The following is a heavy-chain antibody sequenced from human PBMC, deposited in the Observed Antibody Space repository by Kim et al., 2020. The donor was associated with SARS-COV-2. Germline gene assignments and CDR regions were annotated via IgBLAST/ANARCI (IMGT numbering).Heavy chain of an antibody. CDR2: INAGNGNT. J-gene: IGHJ3*02. V-gene: IGHV1-3*01. D-gene: IGHD3-22*01. CDR3: ARDLGFYYDSPDDAFDI. Sequence: ASVKVSCKASGYTFTSYAMHWVRQAPGQRLEWMGWINAGNGNTKYSQKFQGRVTITRDTSASTAYMELSSLRSEDTAVYYCARDLGFYYDSPDDAFDIWGQGTTVTASS. CDR1: GYTFTSYA.